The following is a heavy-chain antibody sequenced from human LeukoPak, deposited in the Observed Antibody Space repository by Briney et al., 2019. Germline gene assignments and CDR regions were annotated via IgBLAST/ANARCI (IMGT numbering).Heavy chain of an antibody. CDR3: AGGAFDI. Sequence: ETLSLTCTVSGGSISSSSYYWGWIRQPPGKGLEWIGSIHYSGSTYYNPSLKSRVTISVDTSKNQFSLKLSSVTAADTAVYYCAGGAFDIWGQGTMVTVSS. J-gene: IGHJ3*02. D-gene: IGHD3-16*01. V-gene: IGHV4-39*01. CDR1: GGSISSSSYY. CDR2: IHYSGST.